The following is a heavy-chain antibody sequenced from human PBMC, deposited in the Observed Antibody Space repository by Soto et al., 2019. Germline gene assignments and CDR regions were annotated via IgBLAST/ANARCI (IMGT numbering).Heavy chain of an antibody. CDR3: ARDSDSGSYHRFDS. CDR2: IIPIFGTA. J-gene: IGHJ4*02. V-gene: IGHV1-69*01. Sequence: QVQLLQSGAEVKKPGSSVKFSCKASGGTFSSYAISWVRQAPGQGLEWMGGIIPIFGTANYAQKFQGRVTINADESTRTAYMELRRLRSEDTAVYYCARDSDSGSYHRFDSWGQGTLGNVSS. D-gene: IGHD1-26*01. CDR1: GGTFSSYA.